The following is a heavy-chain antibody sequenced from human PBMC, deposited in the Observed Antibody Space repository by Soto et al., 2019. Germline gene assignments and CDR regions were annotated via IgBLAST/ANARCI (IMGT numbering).Heavy chain of an antibody. CDR3: AKARRLLKRGGAFDV. Sequence: LLLESGGGLVQPGGSLRLSCAASGFAFSTSAMNWVRQAPGKGLEWVSSFGTGGDNTYYADSVKGRFTISRDNSNSTLYLQMNSLRAEDTAVYYCAKARRLLKRGGAFDVWGQGTMVTVSS. V-gene: IGHV3-23*01. CDR2: FGTGGDNT. CDR1: GFAFSTSA. D-gene: IGHD2-15*01. J-gene: IGHJ3*01.